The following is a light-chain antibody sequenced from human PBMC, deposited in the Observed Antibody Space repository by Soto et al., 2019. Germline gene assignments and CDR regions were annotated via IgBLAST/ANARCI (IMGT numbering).Light chain of an antibody. CDR2: GAS. J-gene: IGKJ1*01. V-gene: IGKV3-15*01. CDR1: QGVSSS. Sequence: EIVMTQSPATLSVSPGERATLSCRASQGVSSSLAWYQQKPGQAPRLLIYGASTRATGVPARFSGSGSETEFTHTLSRLQSEDPAISYCQQYNNWWTFGQGTKVEIK. CDR3: QQYNNWWT.